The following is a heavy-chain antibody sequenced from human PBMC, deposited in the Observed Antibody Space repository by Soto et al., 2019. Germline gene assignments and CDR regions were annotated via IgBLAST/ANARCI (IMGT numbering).Heavy chain of an antibody. CDR3: ARILGHGGSGSYNLDY. V-gene: IGHV2-70*01. CDR2: IDWDDDK. D-gene: IGHD1-26*01. Sequence: SGPTLVNPTQSLTLTCTFSGFSLSTSGICVSLICQPPGKALEWLALIDWDDDKYYSTSLKTRLTISKDTSKNQVVLTMAHMDPVDTATYYCARILGHGGSGSYNLDYWGQGTLVTVSS. J-gene: IGHJ4*02. CDR1: GFSLSTSGIC.